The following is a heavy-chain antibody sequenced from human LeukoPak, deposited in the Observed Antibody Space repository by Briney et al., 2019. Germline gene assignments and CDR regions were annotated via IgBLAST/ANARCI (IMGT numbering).Heavy chain of an antibody. CDR1: GDSVSSNKW. D-gene: IGHD2-15*01. Sequence: SGTLSLTCAVSGDSVSSNKWWSWVRQPPGKGLEWIGEIHHSGSTNYSPSLKSRVTISVDKSKNQVSLKLTSVTAADTAVYYCASTSGYCSGGNCYSAFDYWGQGTLVTVSS. CDR2: IHHSGST. J-gene: IGHJ4*02. CDR3: ASTSGYCSGGNCYSAFDY. V-gene: IGHV4-4*02.